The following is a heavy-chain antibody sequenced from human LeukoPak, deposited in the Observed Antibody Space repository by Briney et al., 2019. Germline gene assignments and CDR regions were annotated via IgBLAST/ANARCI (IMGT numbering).Heavy chain of an antibody. V-gene: IGHV1-18*04. CDR2: ISAYNGNT. CDR1: GYTFTSYG. J-gene: IGHJ5*02. D-gene: IGHD6-13*01. CDR3: ARALRGIAAAGANWFDP. Sequence: ASVKVSCKASGYTFTSYGISWVRQAPGEGLEWMGWISAYNGNTNYAQKLQGRVTMTTDTSTSTAYMELRSLRSDDTAVYYCARALRGIAAAGANWFDPWGQGTLLSVSS.